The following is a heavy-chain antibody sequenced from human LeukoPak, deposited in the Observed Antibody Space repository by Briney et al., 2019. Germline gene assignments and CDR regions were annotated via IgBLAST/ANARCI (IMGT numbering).Heavy chain of an antibody. CDR1: GYTFTSYG. CDR2: INPNSGGT. V-gene: IGHV1-2*02. D-gene: IGHD6-6*01. CDR3: AREPYSSSPGLLRLYQDRYGMDV. J-gene: IGHJ6*02. Sequence: ASVKVSCKASGYTFTSYGIVWVRQAPGQGLEWMGWINPNSGGTNYAQKFQGRVTMTRDTSISTAYMELSRLRSDDTAVYYCAREPYSSSPGLLRLYQDRYGMDVWGQGTTVTVSS.